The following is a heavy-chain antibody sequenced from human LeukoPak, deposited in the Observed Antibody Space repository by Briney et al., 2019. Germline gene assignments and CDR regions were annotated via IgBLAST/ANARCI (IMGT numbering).Heavy chain of an antibody. CDR2: IIPIFGTA. J-gene: IGHJ4*02. Sequence: ASVKVSCKASGGTFSSYAISWVRQAPRQGLEWMGGIIPIFGTANYAQKFQGRVTITTDESTSTAYMELSSLRSEDTAVYYCARDQAAGHFDYWGQGTLVTVSS. CDR1: GGTFSSYA. CDR3: ARDQAAGHFDY. V-gene: IGHV1-69*05. D-gene: IGHD6-13*01.